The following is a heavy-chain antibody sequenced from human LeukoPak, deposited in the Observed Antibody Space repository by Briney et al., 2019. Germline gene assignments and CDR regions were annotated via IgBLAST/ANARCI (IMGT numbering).Heavy chain of an antibody. J-gene: IGHJ4*02. CDR2: IKQDGSEK. Sequence: GGSLRLSCAASGFTFSSYAMSWVRQAPGKGLEWVANIKQDGSEKFYVDSMKGRFTISRDNSKNSLYLQMNSLRAEDTAMYYCARIAVAGIDYWGQGTLVTVSS. CDR1: GFTFSSYA. V-gene: IGHV3-7*01. CDR3: ARIAVAGIDY. D-gene: IGHD6-19*01.